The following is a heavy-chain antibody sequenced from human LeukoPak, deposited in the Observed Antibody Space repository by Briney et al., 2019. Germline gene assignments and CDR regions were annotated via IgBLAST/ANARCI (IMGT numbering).Heavy chain of an antibody. J-gene: IGHJ4*02. D-gene: IGHD6-19*01. CDR3: AREYGSGWDVGY. CDR2: ISYDGSNK. CDR1: GFTFSSYA. V-gene: IGHV3-30-3*01. Sequence: GRSLRLSCAASGFTFSSYAMHWVRQAPGKGLEWVAVISYDGSNKYYADSVKGRFTISRDNSKNTLYLQMNSLRAEDTAVYYCAREYGSGWDVGYWGQGTLVTVSS.